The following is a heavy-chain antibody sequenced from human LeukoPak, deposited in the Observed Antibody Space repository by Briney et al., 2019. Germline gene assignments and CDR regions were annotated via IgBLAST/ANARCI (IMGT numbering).Heavy chain of an antibody. V-gene: IGHV3-74*01. CDR3: ARDGVLRYSYGYDY. J-gene: IGHJ4*02. Sequence: GGSLRLSCAASGFTFSSYGMSWVRQAPGKGLVWVSRINSDGINTSYADSVKGRFTISRDNAKNTLNLQMNSLRAEDTAVYYCARDGVLRYSYGYDYWGQGTLVTVSS. CDR2: INSDGINT. CDR1: GFTFSSYG. D-gene: IGHD5-18*01.